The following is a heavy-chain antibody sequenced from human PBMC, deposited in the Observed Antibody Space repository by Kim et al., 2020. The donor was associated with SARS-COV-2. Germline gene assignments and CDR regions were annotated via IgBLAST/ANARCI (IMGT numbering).Heavy chain of an antibody. CDR1: GYTFTSYD. CDR2: MNPNSGNT. D-gene: IGHD6-19*01. V-gene: IGHV1-8*01. Sequence: ASVKVSCKASGYTFTSYDINWVRQATGQGLEWMGWMNPNSGNTGYAQKFQGRVTMTRNTSISTAYMELSSLRSEDTAVYYCASPAPNIAVAGVGYYYYGMDVWGQGTTVTVSS. J-gene: IGHJ6*02. CDR3: ASPAPNIAVAGVGYYYYGMDV.